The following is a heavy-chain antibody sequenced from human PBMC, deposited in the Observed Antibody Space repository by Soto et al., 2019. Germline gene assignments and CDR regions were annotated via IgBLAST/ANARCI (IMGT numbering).Heavy chain of an antibody. D-gene: IGHD3-3*01. CDR3: ASHYDLWTGYLSPVDY. Sequence: QVQLVESGGDLVKPGGSRRLSCAASGYTLRDNFLSWIRKPPGKGLEGISYIDTSSTKIYYADSVRGRFTISRDNGKNSLFLEMNNLRVEDTAVYFCASHYDLWTGYLSPVDYWGRGTLVTVSS. CDR1: GYTLRDNF. J-gene: IGHJ4*02. V-gene: IGHV3-11*01. CDR2: IDTSSTKI.